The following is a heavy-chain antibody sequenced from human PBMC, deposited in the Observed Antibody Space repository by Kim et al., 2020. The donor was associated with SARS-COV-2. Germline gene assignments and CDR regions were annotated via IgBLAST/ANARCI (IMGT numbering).Heavy chain of an antibody. D-gene: IGHD3-3*01. V-gene: IGHV3-21*01. Sequence: GGSLRLSCAASGFTFSTYSMNWVRQAPGKGLEWVSSISSSSSSIYYADSVKGRFTISRDNAKNSLYLQMNSLRADDTAVYYCARDGGDYDFWSGYYIQFDCWGQGTLVTVSS. CDR2: ISSSSSSI. J-gene: IGHJ4*02. CDR3: ARDGGDYDFWSGYYIQFDC. CDR1: GFTFSTYS.